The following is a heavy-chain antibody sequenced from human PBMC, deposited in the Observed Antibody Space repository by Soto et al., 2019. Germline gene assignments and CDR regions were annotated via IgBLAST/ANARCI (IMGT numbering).Heavy chain of an antibody. CDR2: VYYAGNA. D-gene: IGHD2-15*01. J-gene: IGHJ4*02. Sequence: XETLSLTCTVSGYSMTKSVYYWAWVRQTPGKGLEWIASVYYAGNAYYNPSLQSRVTISVDASRSQFSLELQSVTAADSAVYYCARVPYYGSGGDGPYYFDYWGQGTLVTVSS. V-gene: IGHV4-39*01. CDR1: GYSMTKSVYY. CDR3: ARVPYYGSGGDGPYYFDY.